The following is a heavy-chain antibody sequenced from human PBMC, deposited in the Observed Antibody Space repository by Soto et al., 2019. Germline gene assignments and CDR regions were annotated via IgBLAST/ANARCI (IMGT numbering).Heavy chain of an antibody. CDR1: GYTFTSYD. V-gene: IGHV1-8*01. CDR3: ARTPGRQLAPTDY. D-gene: IGHD6-6*01. CDR2: MNPNSGNT. J-gene: IGHJ4*02. Sequence: VKVSCKASGYTFTSYDINWVRQATGQGLEWMGWMNPNSGNTGYAQKFQGRVTMTRNTSISTAYMELSSLRSEDTAVYYCARTPGRQLAPTDYWGQGTLVTVSS.